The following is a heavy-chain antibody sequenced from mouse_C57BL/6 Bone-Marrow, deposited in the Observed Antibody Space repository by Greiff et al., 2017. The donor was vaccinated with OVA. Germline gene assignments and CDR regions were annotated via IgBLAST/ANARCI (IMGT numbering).Heavy chain of an antibody. J-gene: IGHJ1*03. V-gene: IGHV7-3*01. CDR3: ARYVGYFDV. Sequence: DVQLVESGGGLVQPGGSLSLSCAASGFTFTDYYMSWVRQPPGKALEWLGFIRNKANGYTTEYSASVKGRFTISRDNSQSILYLQMNALRAEDSATYYCARYVGYFDVWGTGTTVTVSS. CDR1: GFTFTDYY. CDR2: IRNKANGYTT.